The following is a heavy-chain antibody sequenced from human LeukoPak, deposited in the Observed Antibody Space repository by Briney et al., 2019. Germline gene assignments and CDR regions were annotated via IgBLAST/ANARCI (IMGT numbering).Heavy chain of an antibody. CDR3: ARDRRYSSGTPPKHAFDI. CDR1: GGSISSGDYY. CDR2: IYYSGST. Sequence: PSETLSLTCTVSGGSISSGDYYWSWIRQPPGKGLEWIGYIYYSGSTNYNPSLKSRVTISVDTSKNQFSLKLSSVTAADTAVYYCARDRRYSSGTPPKHAFDIWGQGTMVTVSS. V-gene: IGHV4-61*08. J-gene: IGHJ3*02. D-gene: IGHD6-19*01.